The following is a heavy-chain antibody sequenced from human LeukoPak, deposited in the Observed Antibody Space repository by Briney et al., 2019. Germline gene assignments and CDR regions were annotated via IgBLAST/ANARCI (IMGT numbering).Heavy chain of an antibody. CDR3: VRDNGGEHS. J-gene: IGHJ4*02. D-gene: IGHD3-16*01. CDR2: IVNDGSTT. Sequence: GSLRLSCAASGFTLSNYWMHWVRQAPGQGLVWVSRIVNDGSTTYADSVKGQFTISRDNAKNTLYLQMNSLRADDTAVYFCVRDNGGEHSWGQGALVTVSS. CDR1: GFTLSNYW. V-gene: IGHV3-74*01.